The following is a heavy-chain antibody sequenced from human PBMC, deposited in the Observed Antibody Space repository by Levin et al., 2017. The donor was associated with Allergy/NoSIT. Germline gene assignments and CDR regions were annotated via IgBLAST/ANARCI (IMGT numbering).Heavy chain of an antibody. V-gene: IGHV3-33*01. CDR2: IWYDGSNK. J-gene: IGHJ6*02. CDR3: AREGDQLTYYGMDV. CDR1: GFTFSSYG. Sequence: GESLKISCAASGFTFSSYGMHWVRQAPGKGLEWVAVIWYDGSNKYYADSVKGRFTISRDNSKNTLYLQMNSLRAEDTAVYYCAREGDQLTYYGMDVWGQGTTVTVSS. D-gene: IGHD3-16*01.